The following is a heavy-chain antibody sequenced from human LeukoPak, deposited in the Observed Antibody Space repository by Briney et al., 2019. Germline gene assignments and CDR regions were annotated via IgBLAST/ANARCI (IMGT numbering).Heavy chain of an antibody. CDR2: IYYSGST. CDR3: ARRRVYFDY. CDR1: GGSISSSNYH. V-gene: IGHV4-39*01. J-gene: IGHJ4*02. Sequence: PSETLSLTCTVSGGSISSSNYHWSWIRQPPGKGLEWIGCIYYSGSTYYNPSLKSRVTIYVDTSKNQFSLKVTSVTAADTAVYYCARRRVYFDYWGQGTLVTVSS.